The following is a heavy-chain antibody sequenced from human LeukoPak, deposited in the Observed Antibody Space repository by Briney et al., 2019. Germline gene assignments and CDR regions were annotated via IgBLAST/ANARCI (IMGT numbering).Heavy chain of an antibody. V-gene: IGHV4-38-2*02. CDR1: GYSISSGYY. Sequence: PSGTLSLTCTVSGYSISSGYYWGWIRQPPGKGLEWIGSIYHSGSTYYNPSLKSRVTISVDTSKNQFSLKLSSVTAADMAVYYCARTAEYDSSGYYYYWGQGTLVTVSS. D-gene: IGHD3-22*01. CDR2: IYHSGST. J-gene: IGHJ4*02. CDR3: ARTAEYDSSGYYYY.